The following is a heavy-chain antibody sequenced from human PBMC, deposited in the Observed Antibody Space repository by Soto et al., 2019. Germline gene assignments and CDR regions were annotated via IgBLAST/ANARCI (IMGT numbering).Heavy chain of an antibody. CDR3: AKDYCSSTSCYIFDY. D-gene: IGHD2-2*02. Sequence: QVQLVESGGGVVQPGRSLRLSCAASGFTFSSYGMHWVRQAPGKGLEWVAVISYDGSNKYYADSVKGRFTISRDNSKNTLYLQMTSLRAEDTAVYYCAKDYCSSTSCYIFDYWGQGTLVTVSS. CDR2: ISYDGSNK. V-gene: IGHV3-30*18. CDR1: GFTFSSYG. J-gene: IGHJ4*02.